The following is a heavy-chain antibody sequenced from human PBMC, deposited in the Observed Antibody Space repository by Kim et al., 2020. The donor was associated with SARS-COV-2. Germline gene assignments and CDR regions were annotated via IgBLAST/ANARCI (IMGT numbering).Heavy chain of an antibody. D-gene: IGHD3-22*01. V-gene: IGHV3-23*01. CDR3: AKERYYDSAADWFDP. Sequence: ADSVKGRFVTSRDNSKNTLYLQMSSLRADDTAVYYCAKERYYDSAADWFDPWGQGTLVIVSS. J-gene: IGHJ5*02.